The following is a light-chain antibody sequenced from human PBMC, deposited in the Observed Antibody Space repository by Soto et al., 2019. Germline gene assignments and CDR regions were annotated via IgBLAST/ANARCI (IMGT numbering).Light chain of an antibody. J-gene: IGLJ1*01. CDR3: SSFTSRFTFV. CDR2: EVT. CDR1: RSDVGAYNY. V-gene: IGLV2-14*01. Sequence: QSALTQPASVSGSPGQSIAISCTGTRSDVGAYNYVSWYQQHPGKAPKLMISEVTNRPSGVSDRFSGSKSGNTASLTISGLQDEDEADYYCSSFTSRFTFVFGTGTKLTVL.